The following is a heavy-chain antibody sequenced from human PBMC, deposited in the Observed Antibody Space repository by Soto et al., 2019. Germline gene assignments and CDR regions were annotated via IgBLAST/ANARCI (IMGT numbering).Heavy chain of an antibody. V-gene: IGHV3-21*01. CDR2: ISSSSSYI. CDR3: ARKRDYYGSGSYYDAFDI. Sequence: EVQLVESGGGLVKPGGSLRPSVAAPGFTFSSNSMNWVRPAPGRGRWWVSSISSSSSYIYYVDSVKGRFTISRDNAKNSLYLQMNSLRAEDTAVYYCARKRDYYGSGSYYDAFDIWGQGTMVTVSS. D-gene: IGHD3-10*01. J-gene: IGHJ3*02. CDR1: GFTFSSNS.